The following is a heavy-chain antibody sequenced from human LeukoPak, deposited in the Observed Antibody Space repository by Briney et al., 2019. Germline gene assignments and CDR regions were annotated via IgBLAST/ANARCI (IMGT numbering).Heavy chain of an antibody. CDR3: ARDLTMVRGVISEYFQH. J-gene: IGHJ1*01. CDR2: IWYDGSNK. V-gene: IGHV3-30*19. CDR1: GFTFSSYG. D-gene: IGHD3-10*01. Sequence: PGGSLRLSCAASGFTFSSYGMHWVRQAPGKGLEWVAVIWYDGSNKYYADSVKGRFTISRDNSKNTLYLQMNSLRAEDTAVYYCARDLTMVRGVISEYFQHWGQGTLVTVSS.